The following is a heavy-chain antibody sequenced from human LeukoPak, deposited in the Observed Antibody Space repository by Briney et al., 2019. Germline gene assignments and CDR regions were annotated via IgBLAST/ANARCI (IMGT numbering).Heavy chain of an antibody. CDR2: IYHSGST. J-gene: IGHJ6*03. Sequence: GSLRLSCAAPGFTFSNAWMSWVRQAPGKGLEWIGSIYHSGSTYYNPSLKSRVTISVDTSKNQFSLKLSSVTAADTAVYYCARDGCGGSCFHYYYYYMDVWGKGTTVTISS. V-gene: IGHV4-38-2*02. CDR3: ARDGCGGSCFHYYYYYMDV. D-gene: IGHD2-15*01. CDR1: GFTFSNAW.